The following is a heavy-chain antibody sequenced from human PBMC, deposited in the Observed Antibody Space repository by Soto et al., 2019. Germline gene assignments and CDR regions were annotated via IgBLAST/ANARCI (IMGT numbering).Heavy chain of an antibody. Sequence: EVQLVESGGGLVQPGGSLRLYCAASGFTLSSYDIHWVRQATGEGLAWVSGIGSGGDTHYADSVKGRFIISREDGKNSLYLQMNNLRVGDTAVSYCTRKTPPTGMEVWGQGATVTVSS. J-gene: IGHJ6*02. V-gene: IGHV3-13*01. CDR1: GFTLSSYD. CDR2: IGSGGDT. D-gene: IGHD3-9*01. CDR3: TRKTPPTGMEV.